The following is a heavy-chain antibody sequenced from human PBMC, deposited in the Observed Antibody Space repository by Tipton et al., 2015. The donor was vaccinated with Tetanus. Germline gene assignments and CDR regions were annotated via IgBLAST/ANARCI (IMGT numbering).Heavy chain of an antibody. Sequence: LRLSCAVYGGPFSAYYWSWIRQSPGKGLEWLGEISHSGSTTYSPSFKRRGTISVDTAENQISLKLSSVTAADTAVYYCASRDRGQGKFDSWGQGTLVSVSS. CDR1: GGPFSAYY. V-gene: IGHV4-34*01. D-gene: IGHD3-10*01. CDR3: ASRDRGQGKFDS. CDR2: ISHSGST. J-gene: IGHJ4*02.